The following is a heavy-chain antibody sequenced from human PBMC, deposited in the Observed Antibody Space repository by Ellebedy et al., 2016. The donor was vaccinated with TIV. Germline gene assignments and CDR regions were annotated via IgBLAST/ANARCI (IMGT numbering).Heavy chain of an antibody. J-gene: IGHJ4*02. CDR3: ARGFIAVVPAAPPLDY. Sequence: GESLKISXVVSGFAISSYAMDWVRQAPGKGLEWVAVISHDGNNQYYGDSVKGRFTISRDSSKNTLYLQMNSLRAEDTAVYYCARGFIAVVPAAPPLDYWGQGTLVTVSS. CDR1: GFAISSYA. CDR2: ISHDGNNQ. V-gene: IGHV3-30-3*01. D-gene: IGHD2-2*01.